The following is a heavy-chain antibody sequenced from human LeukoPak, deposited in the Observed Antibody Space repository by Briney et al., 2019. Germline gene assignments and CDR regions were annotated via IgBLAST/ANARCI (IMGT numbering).Heavy chain of an antibody. CDR2: IYYSGST. J-gene: IGHJ5*02. V-gene: IGHV4-59*12. D-gene: IGHD3-3*01. CDR1: GGSISSYY. CDR3: ARVPYYDFWSGYYMA. Sequence: SETLSLTCTVSGGSISSYYWSWIRQPPGKGLEWIGYIYYSGSTNYNPSLKSRVTISVDTSKNQFSLKLSSVTAADTAVYYCARVPYYDFWSGYYMAWGQGTLVTVSS.